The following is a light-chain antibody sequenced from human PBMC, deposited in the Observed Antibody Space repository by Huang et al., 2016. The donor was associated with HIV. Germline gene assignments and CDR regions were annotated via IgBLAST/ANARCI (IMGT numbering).Light chain of an antibody. CDR3: QQYYSTPFT. CDR1: QSIVYSSNNKNY. V-gene: IGKV4-1*01. Sequence: DLVMTQSPDPLAVSLGERATINCKSSQSIVYSSNNKNYLAWYQQKPVQPPKLLIYWASTRESGVPDRFSGSVSGTDFTLSISSLQAEDVAVYYCQQYYSTPFTFGPGTKVDIK. CDR2: WAS. J-gene: IGKJ3*01.